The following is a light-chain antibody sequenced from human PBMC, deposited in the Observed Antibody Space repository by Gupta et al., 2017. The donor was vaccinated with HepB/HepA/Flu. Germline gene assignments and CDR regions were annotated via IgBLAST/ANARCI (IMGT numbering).Light chain of an antibody. CDR3: GADHGSGSNFRYV. J-gene: IGLJ1*01. CDR2: VGTGGIVG. Sequence: QPVLTQPPSASASLGASVTLTCTLSSGYSTDKVDWYQQRPGKGPRFVMRVGTGGIVGSKGDGIPDRFSVSGSGLNRYLTINNIQEEDEGDYHCGADHGSGSNFRYVFGTGTKVTVL. V-gene: IGLV9-49*01. CDR1: SGYSTDK.